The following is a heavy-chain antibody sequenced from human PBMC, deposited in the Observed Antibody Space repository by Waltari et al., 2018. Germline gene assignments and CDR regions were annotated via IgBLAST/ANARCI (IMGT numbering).Heavy chain of an antibody. D-gene: IGHD4-17*01. V-gene: IGHV4-61*09. Sequence: QVQLQESGPGLVKPSQTLSLTCTVSGGSISSGSYNWSWIRQPAGKGLEWIGYIYTSGSTNYNPSLKSRVTISVDTSKNQFSLKLSSVTAADTAVYYCARDRGYGDYLGYYFDYWGQGTLVTVSS. CDR2: IYTSGST. CDR1: GGSISSGSYN. CDR3: ARDRGYGDYLGYYFDY. J-gene: IGHJ4*02.